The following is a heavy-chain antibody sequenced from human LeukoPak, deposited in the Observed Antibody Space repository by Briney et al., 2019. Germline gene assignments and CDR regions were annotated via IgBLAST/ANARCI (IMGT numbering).Heavy chain of an antibody. CDR3: ARGWAGIAAAGTGDY. CDR1: GGSFSGYY. J-gene: IGHJ4*02. V-gene: IGHV4-34*01. CDR2: INHSGST. Sequence: SETLSLTCAVYGGSFSGYYWSWIRQPPGKGLEWIGEINHSGSTNYNPSLKSRVTISVDTSKNQFSLKLSSVTAADTAVYYCARGWAGIAAAGTGDYWGQGTLVTVSS. D-gene: IGHD6-13*01.